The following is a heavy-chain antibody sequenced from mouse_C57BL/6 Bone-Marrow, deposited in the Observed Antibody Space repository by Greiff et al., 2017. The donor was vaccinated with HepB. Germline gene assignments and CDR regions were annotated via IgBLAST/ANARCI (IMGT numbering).Heavy chain of an antibody. CDR1: GFSFNTYA. CDR2: IRSKSNNYAT. CDR3: VRQRDGYPWYFDV. V-gene: IGHV10-1*01. J-gene: IGHJ1*03. D-gene: IGHD2-3*01. Sequence: EVQVVESGGGLVQPKGSLKLSCAASGFSFNTYAMNWVRQAPGKGLEWVARIRSKSNNYATYYADSVKDRFTISRDDSESMLYLQMNNLKTEDTAMYYCVRQRDGYPWYFDVWGTGTTVTVSS.